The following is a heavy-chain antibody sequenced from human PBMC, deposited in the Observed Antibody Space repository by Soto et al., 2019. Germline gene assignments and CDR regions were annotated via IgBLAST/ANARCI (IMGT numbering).Heavy chain of an antibody. CDR3: AKSDYSDTHFDA. D-gene: IGHD4-17*01. Sequence: EQPGGSLRLSCSTSGVSFRRFGMNWVRQAPGKGLEWVSILTARRGNTFYADSVRGRFTVSKDTSETILYLHMSSLRAEDTAIYYCAKSDYSDTHFDAWGPGTLVTVSS. CDR1: GVSFRRFG. CDR2: LTARRGNT. J-gene: IGHJ4*02. V-gene: IGHV3-23*01.